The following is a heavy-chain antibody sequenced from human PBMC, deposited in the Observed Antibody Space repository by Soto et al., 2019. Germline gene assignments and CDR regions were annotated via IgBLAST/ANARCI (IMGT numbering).Heavy chain of an antibody. Sequence: GGSLRLSCAASGFTFSSYGMHWVRQAPGKGLEWVAVIWYDGSNKYYADSVKGRFPISRDNSKNTLYLQMNSLRAEDTAVYYCARDPGGWAISDAFDIWGQGTMVTVSS. V-gene: IGHV3-33*01. CDR1: GFTFSSYG. D-gene: IGHD6-19*01. CDR2: IWYDGSNK. J-gene: IGHJ3*02. CDR3: ARDPGGWAISDAFDI.